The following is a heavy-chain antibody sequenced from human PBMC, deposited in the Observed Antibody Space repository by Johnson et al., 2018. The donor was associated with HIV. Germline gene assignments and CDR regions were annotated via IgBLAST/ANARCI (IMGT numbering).Heavy chain of an antibody. V-gene: IGHV3-9*01. Sequence: VQLVESGGGVVQPGGSLRLSCAASGFTFDDYAMHWVRQAPGKGLEWVSGISWNSGSIGYADSVKGRFTISRDNAKNSLYLQMNSLKTEDTAVYYCVRACGDRGDDAFDIWGQGTMVTVSS. CDR3: VRACGDRGDDAFDI. J-gene: IGHJ3*02. CDR1: GFTFDDYA. D-gene: IGHD4-17*01. CDR2: ISWNSGSI.